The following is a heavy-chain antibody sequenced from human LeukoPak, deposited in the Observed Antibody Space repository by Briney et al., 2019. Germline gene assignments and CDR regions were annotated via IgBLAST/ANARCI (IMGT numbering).Heavy chain of an antibody. CDR2: INPNSGGT. CDR3: ARGRQWLVLTTGFDY. CDR1: GYTFTGYY. V-gene: IGHV1-2*02. Sequence: GASVKVSCKASGYTFTGYYMHWVRQAPGQGLEWMGWINPNSGGTNYAQKFQGRVTMTRDTSISTAYMELSRLRSDDTAVYYCARGRQWLVLTTGFDYWGQGTLVTVSS. J-gene: IGHJ4*02. D-gene: IGHD6-19*01.